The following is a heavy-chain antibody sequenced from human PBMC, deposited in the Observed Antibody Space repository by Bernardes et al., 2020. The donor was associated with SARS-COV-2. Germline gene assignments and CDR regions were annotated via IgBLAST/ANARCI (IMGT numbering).Heavy chain of an antibody. J-gene: IGHJ6*03. Sequence: SETLSLTCTVSNGSMTSSYWNWVRQAPGKGLEWLGHIYTTGSTTYNPSLQRRLTMSIDTSTNHVFLSLKSVTAADTAVYYCARGDFYYMDVWGQGTTVTVSS. CDR3: ARGDFYYMDV. CDR2: IYTTGST. V-gene: IGHV4-4*09. CDR1: NGSMTSSY.